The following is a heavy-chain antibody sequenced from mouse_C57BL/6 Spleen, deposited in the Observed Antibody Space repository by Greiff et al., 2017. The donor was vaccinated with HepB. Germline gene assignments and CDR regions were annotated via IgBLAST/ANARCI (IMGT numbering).Heavy chain of an antibody. Sequence: EVMLVESGEGLVKPGGSLKLSCAASGFTFSSYAMSWVRQTPEKRLEWVAYISSGGDYIYYADTVKGRFTISRDNARNTLYLQMSSLKSEDTAMYYCTRDRTGTDAMDYWGQGTSVTVSS. CDR2: ISSGGDYI. CDR1: GFTFSSYA. J-gene: IGHJ4*01. CDR3: TRDRTGTDAMDY. V-gene: IGHV5-9-1*02. D-gene: IGHD4-1*01.